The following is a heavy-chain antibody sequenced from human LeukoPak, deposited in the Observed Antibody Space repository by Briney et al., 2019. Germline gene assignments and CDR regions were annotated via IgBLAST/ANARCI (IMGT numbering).Heavy chain of an antibody. J-gene: IGHJ5*02. CDR2: MNPNSGNT. CDR1: GYTFTSYD. CDR3: ARSPMVRGVIPKNNWFDP. D-gene: IGHD3-10*01. Sequence: ASVKASCKASGYTFTSYDINWVRQATGQGLEWMGWMNPNSGNTGYAQKFQGRVTMTRNTSISTAYMELSSLRSEDTAVYYCARSPMVRGVIPKNNWFDPWGQGTLVTVSS. V-gene: IGHV1-8*01.